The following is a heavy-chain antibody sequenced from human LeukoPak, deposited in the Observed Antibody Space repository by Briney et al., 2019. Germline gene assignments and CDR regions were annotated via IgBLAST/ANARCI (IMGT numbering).Heavy chain of an antibody. CDR2: INAGNGNT. CDR1: GYTFTSYA. J-gene: IGHJ3*02. CDR3: ARDYGRLVVVPAARHHDAFDI. V-gene: IGHV1-3*01. D-gene: IGHD2-2*01. Sequence: GASVRVSCTASGYTFTSYAMHWVRQAPGQRLEWMGWINAGNGNTKYTQKFQGRVTITRDTSASTAYMELSSLSSEDAAVYYCARDYGRLVVVPAARHHDAFDIWGQGTMVTVSS.